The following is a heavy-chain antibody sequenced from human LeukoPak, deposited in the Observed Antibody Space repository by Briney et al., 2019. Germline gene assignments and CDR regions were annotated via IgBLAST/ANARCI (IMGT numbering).Heavy chain of an antibody. D-gene: IGHD3-22*01. CDR3: ARLKYYYDASGYRAEYFQH. Sequence: SETLSLTCTVSSGSISSSSYYWGWIRQPPGKGLESIGSIYYSGSTYYNPSLKSRVTISIDTSKNQFSLKLSSVTAADTAVYYCARLKYYYDASGYRAEYFQHWGQGTLVTVSS. V-gene: IGHV4-39*07. CDR2: IYYSGST. J-gene: IGHJ1*01. CDR1: SGSISSSSYY.